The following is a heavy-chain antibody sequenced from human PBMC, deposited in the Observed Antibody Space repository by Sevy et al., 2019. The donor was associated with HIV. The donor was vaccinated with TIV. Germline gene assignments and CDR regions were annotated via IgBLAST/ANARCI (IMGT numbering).Heavy chain of an antibody. CDR1: GGTFSSYA. V-gene: IGHV1-69*13. CDR2: IIPIFGTA. CDR3: ARDSRYSYGYGRDAFDI. D-gene: IGHD5-18*01. J-gene: IGHJ3*02. Sequence: ASVKVSCKASGGTFSSYAISWVRQAPGQGLEWMGGIIPIFGTANYAQKFQGRVTITADESTSTAYMELSSLRSEDTAVYYCARDSRYSYGYGRDAFDIWGQGTMVTVSS.